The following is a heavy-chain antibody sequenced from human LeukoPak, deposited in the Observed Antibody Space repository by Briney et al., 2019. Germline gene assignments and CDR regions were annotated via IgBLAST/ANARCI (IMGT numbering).Heavy chain of an antibody. CDR2: INPNSGGT. CDR3: ARGGGINYYGSGSPDY. D-gene: IGHD3-10*01. V-gene: IGHV1-2*04. Sequence: ASVKVSCKASGYTFTGYYMHWVRQAPGQGLEWMGWINPNSGGTNYAQKFQGWVTMTRDTSISTAYMELSRLRSDDTAVYYCARGGGINYYGSGSPDYWGQGTLVTVSS. CDR1: GYTFTGYY. J-gene: IGHJ4*02.